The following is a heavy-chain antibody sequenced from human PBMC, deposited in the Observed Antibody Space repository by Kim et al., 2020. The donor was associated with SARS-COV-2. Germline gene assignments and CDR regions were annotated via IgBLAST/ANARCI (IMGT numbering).Heavy chain of an antibody. CDR3: ARGGSEFDY. CDR2: ST. J-gene: IGHJ4*02. Sequence: STSSADSVKGRFTISRANAKNTLYLQMNSLRAEDTAVYYCARGGSEFDYWGQGTLVTVSS. V-gene: IGHV3-74*01.